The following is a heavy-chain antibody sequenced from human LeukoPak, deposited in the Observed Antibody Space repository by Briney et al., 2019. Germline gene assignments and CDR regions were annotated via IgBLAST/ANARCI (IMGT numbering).Heavy chain of an antibody. CDR2: VRHDGGYK. D-gene: IGHD1-1*01. CDR3: ARDPGWNDDTNDAFDI. V-gene: IGHV3-33*01. J-gene: IGHJ3*02. Sequence: GTSLRLSCAVSGFTFSSYGMHWVRQAPGKGLEWVAVVRHDGGYKYYADSVKGRFTISKDNSKNTLYLQMNSLRADDTAVYYCARDPGWNDDTNDAFDIWGQGTLVTVS. CDR1: GFTFSSYG.